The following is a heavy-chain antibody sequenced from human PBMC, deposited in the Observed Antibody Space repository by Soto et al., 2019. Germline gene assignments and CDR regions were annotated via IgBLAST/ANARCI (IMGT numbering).Heavy chain of an antibody. V-gene: IGHV3-23*01. J-gene: IGHJ3*02. D-gene: IGHD3-16*01. CDR1: GFTCSSYD. CDR2: VLVAGST. CDR3: AKKTAPGGGAFDI. Sequence: GVSLRLSWAGSGFTCSSYDMSWVRQAPGKGLEWVSTVLVAGSTHYPDSVKGRFTISRDNSKNTLFLQMNSLTAGDTAVYYCAKKTAPGGGAFDICGKGTWVTVS.